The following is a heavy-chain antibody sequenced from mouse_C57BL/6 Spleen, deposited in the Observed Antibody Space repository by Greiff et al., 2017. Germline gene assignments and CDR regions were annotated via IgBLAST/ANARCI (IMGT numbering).Heavy chain of an antibody. CDR1: GYTFTSYW. D-gene: IGHD2-1*01. CDR2: IDPSDSYT. Sequence: VKLQEPGAELVKPGASVKLSCKASGYTFTSYWMQWVKQRPGQGLEWIGEIDPSDSYTNYNQKFKGKATLTVDTSSSTAYMQLSSLTSEDSAVYYCARGNYGNYLAWFAYWGQGTLVTVSA. J-gene: IGHJ3*01. V-gene: IGHV1-50*01. CDR3: ARGNYGNYLAWFAY.